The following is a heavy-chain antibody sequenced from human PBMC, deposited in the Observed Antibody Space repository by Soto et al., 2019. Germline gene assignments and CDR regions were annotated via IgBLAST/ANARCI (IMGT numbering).Heavy chain of an antibody. D-gene: IGHD3-3*01. J-gene: IGHJ6*02. CDR3: ARDKYYDFWSGYYSGHYYYGMDV. CDR1: GGTFSSYA. CDR2: IIPIFGTA. Sequence: QVQLVQSGAEVKKPGSSVKVSCKASGGTFSSYAISWVRQAPGQGLEWMGGIIPIFGTANYAQKFQGRVTITADKSTSTAYMELSSLRSEDTAVYYCARDKYYDFWSGYYSGHYYYGMDVWGQGTTVTVAS. V-gene: IGHV1-69*06.